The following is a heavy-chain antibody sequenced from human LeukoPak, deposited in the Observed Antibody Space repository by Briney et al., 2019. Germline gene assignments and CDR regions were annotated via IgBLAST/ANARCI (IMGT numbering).Heavy chain of an antibody. D-gene: IGHD4-23*01. CDR3: ARDSYGGNWSLGY. Sequence: GSVKVSCKASGFTFTGYYIHWVRQAPGQGLEWMGWVNTNSGGTNYAQMFQGRVTMTRDTSINTAYMELSGLRSDDTAVYYCARDSYGGNWSLGYWGQGTLVTVSS. V-gene: IGHV1-2*02. J-gene: IGHJ4*02. CDR2: VNTNSGGT. CDR1: GFTFTGYY.